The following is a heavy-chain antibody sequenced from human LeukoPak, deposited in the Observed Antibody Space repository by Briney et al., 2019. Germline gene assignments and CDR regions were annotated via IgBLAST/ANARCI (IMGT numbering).Heavy chain of an antibody. CDR2: ISSSGSTI. Sequence: GGSLRLSCAASGFTVSSYEMNWVRQAPGKGLEWISYISSSGSTIYYADSVKGRFTIPRDNAKNSLYLQMNSLRAEDTAVYYCAELGITMIGGVWGKGTTVTISS. CDR1: GFTVSSYE. D-gene: IGHD3-10*02. CDR3: AELGITMIGGV. V-gene: IGHV3-48*03. J-gene: IGHJ6*04.